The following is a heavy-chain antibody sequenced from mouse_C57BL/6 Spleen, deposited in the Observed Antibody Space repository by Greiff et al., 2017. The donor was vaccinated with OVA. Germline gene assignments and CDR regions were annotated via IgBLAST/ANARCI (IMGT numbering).Heavy chain of an antibody. CDR1: GYTFTSYW. J-gene: IGHJ1*03. CDR3: ARPYSIYGRDWYFDV. V-gene: IGHV1-52*01. D-gene: IGHD2-5*01. CDR2: IDPSDSET. Sequence: QVQLQQPGAELVRPGSSVKLSCKASGYTFTSYWMHWVKQRPIQGLEWIGNIDPSDSETHYNQKFKDKATLTVDKSSSTAYMQLSSLTSEDSAVYYCARPYSIYGRDWYFDVWGTGTTVTVSS.